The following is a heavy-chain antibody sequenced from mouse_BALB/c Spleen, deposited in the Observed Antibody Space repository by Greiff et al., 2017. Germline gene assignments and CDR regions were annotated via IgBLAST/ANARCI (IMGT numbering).Heavy chain of an antibody. V-gene: IGHV1-69*02. CDR2: IYPSDSYT. CDR3: ARDDGYHYFDY. Sequence: QVQLQQPGAELVRPGASVKLSCKASGYTFTSYWINWVKQRPGQGLEWIGNIYPSDSYTNYNQKFKDKATLTVDKSSSTAYMQLSSPTSEDSAVYYCARDDGYHYFDYWGQGTTLTVSS. D-gene: IGHD2-3*01. J-gene: IGHJ2*01. CDR1: GYTFTSYW.